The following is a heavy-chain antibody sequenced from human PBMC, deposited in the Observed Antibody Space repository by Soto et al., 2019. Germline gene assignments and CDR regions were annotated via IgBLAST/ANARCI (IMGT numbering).Heavy chain of an antibody. D-gene: IGHD2-8*01. CDR3: ARGMAPNLDY. J-gene: IGHJ4*02. CDR1: GFTFNTYA. CDR2: ISGSGDTT. V-gene: IGHV3-23*01. Sequence: GGSLSLSCAASGFTFNTYAMSWVRQAPGKGLEWVSIISGSGDTTFYADSVKGRFTISRDNAKNSLYLQMNSLRAEDTAVYYCARGMAPNLDYWGQGTLVTVSS.